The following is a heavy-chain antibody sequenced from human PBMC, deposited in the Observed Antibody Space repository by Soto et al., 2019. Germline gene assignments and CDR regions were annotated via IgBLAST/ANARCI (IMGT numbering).Heavy chain of an antibody. CDR2: INPEGRT. J-gene: IGHJ5*02. CDR1: GLIVNNNF. Sequence: EVQLVQSGGGLVQPGGSLRLSCEASGLIVNNNFMNWVRQAPGRGLEWVSVINPEGRTYYADSVKDRFTISRDTSKNKLYLQMNSLRVEDTAVYYCARDTPRPLSFAPWGQGTQVTVSS. V-gene: IGHV3-66*01. CDR3: ARDTPRPLSFAP.